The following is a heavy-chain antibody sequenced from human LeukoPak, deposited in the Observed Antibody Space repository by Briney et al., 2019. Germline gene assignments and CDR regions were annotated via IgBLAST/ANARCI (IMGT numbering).Heavy chain of an antibody. J-gene: IGHJ4*02. Sequence: GTLSLTCAVSGGSISSSNWWSWVRQPPGKGLEWIGEIYHSGSTNYNPSLKSRVTISVDKSKNQFSLKLSSVTAADTAVYYCARIPHRSGCGGRAPTAFDYWGQGTLVTVSS. CDR2: IYHSGST. CDR3: ARIPHRSGCGGRAPTAFDY. D-gene: IGHD6-19*01. CDR1: GGSISSSNW. V-gene: IGHV4-4*02.